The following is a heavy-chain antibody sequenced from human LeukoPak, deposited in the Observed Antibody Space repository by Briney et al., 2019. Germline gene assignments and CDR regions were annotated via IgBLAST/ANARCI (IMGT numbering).Heavy chain of an antibody. J-gene: IGHJ4*02. CDR3: ARDRDRWTTVTTLDY. D-gene: IGHD4-17*01. CDR1: GFIFDDYA. V-gene: IGHV3-30*04. Sequence: GGSLRLSCAASGFIFDDYAMHWVRQAPGKGLEWVAVISYDGSNKYSADSVKGRFTISRDNSKNTLYLQMNSLRAEDTAVYYCARDRDRWTTVTTLDYWGQGTLVTVSS. CDR2: ISYDGSNK.